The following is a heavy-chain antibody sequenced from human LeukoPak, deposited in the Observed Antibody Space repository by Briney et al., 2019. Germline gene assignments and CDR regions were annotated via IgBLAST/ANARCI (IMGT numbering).Heavy chain of an antibody. Sequence: GGSLRLSCAASGFTFSSYWMHWVRQAPGKGLVWVSRINSDGSSTSYADSVKGRFTISRDNAKNTLYLQMNSLRAEDTAVYYCARGPYDFWSGNKGTAYFDYWGQGTLVTVSS. V-gene: IGHV3-74*01. CDR2: INSDGSST. CDR1: GFTFSSYW. D-gene: IGHD3-3*01. J-gene: IGHJ4*02. CDR3: ARGPYDFWSGNKGTAYFDY.